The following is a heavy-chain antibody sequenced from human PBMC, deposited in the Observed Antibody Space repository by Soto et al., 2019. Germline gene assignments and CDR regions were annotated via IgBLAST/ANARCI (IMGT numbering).Heavy chain of an antibody. CDR2: IDPSDSDT. D-gene: IGHD2-8*01. V-gene: IGHV5-10-1*01. J-gene: IGHJ6*02. Sequence: GESLQISCNGSGSSVTSNWISWVRQMPGTGLEWMRRIDPSDSDTHYSPSFQGHVTISDDKSLSTAYLQWSSLKASDTAMYYCARPVSHSPRRSYLYYYHYARDGWGQGPTVTVSS. CDR1: GSSVTSNW. CDR3: ARPVSHSPRRSYLYYYHYARDG.